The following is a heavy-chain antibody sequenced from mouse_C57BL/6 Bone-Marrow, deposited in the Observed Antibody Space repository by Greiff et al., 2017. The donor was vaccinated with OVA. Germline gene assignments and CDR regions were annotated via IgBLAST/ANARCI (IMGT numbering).Heavy chain of an antibody. CDR2: IYPGSGST. J-gene: IGHJ3*01. CDR1: GYTFTSYW. V-gene: IGHV1-55*01. D-gene: IGHD2-5*01. CDR3: ARSDYYSNLFAY. Sequence: VQLQQPGAELVKPGASVKMSCKASGYTFTSYWITWVKQRPGQGLEWIGDIYPGSGSTNYNEKFKSKATLTVDTSSSTAYMQLSSLTSEDSAVYYCARSDYYSNLFAYWGQGTLVTVSA.